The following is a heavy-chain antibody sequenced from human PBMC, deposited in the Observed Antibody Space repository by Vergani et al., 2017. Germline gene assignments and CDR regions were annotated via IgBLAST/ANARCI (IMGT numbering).Heavy chain of an antibody. Sequence: QVQLVESGGGVVQPGRSLRLSCAASGFTFSSYGMHWVRQAPGKGLEWVAVISYDGSNKYYADSVKGRFTISRDNSKNTLYLQMNSLRAEDTAVYYCAKRGIAVAGNWFDPWGQGTLVTVSS. D-gene: IGHD6-19*01. CDR2: ISYDGSNK. V-gene: IGHV3-30*18. CDR1: GFTFSSYG. CDR3: AKRGIAVAGNWFDP. J-gene: IGHJ5*02.